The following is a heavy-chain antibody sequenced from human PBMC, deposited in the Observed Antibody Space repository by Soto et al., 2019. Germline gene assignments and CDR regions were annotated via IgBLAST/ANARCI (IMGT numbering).Heavy chain of an antibody. D-gene: IGHD1-26*01. CDR1: QLTFNNYA. J-gene: IGHJ6*02. CDR2: ISDDGHNK. CDR3: AKDLNVKTYVPYGREV. Sequence: QVQLVESGGGVVQPGRSLSLSCAASQLTFNNYAMHWVRQAPGKGLEWVAVISDDGHNKYYADSVRGRFTISRDNSKNTVYLHINSLRDDDTAVYYCAKDLNVKTYVPYGREVWGQWTTVTVSS. V-gene: IGHV3-30*18.